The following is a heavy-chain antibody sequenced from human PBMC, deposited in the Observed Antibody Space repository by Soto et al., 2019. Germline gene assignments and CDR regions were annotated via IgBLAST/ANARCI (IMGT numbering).Heavy chain of an antibody. CDR3: ARQQGFDYGEYYYDY. Sequence: SETLSLTCAVYGGSFSGYYWSWIRQPPGKGLEWIGEINHSGSTKYSPSFQGQVTISADKSISTAYPQWSSLKASDTAIYYCARQQGFDYGEYYYDYWGQGTLVTVSS. CDR2: INHSGST. D-gene: IGHD4-17*01. J-gene: IGHJ4*02. CDR1: GGSFSGYY. V-gene: IGHV4-34*01.